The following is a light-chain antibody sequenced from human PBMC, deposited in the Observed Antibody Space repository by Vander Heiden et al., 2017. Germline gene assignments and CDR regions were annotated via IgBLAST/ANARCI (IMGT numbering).Light chain of an antibody. CDR2: DAS. CDR1: QGISNY. CDR3: QQYDNLPLT. J-gene: IGKJ4*01. V-gene: IGKV1-33*01. Sequence: DIQMTQSPSSLSASVGDRVTITCQASQGISNYLNWYQQKPGKAPKLLIYDASNLETGVPSRFSGSGSGTDLTFTISSLQPEDIATYYCQQYDNLPLTFGGGTKVEIK.